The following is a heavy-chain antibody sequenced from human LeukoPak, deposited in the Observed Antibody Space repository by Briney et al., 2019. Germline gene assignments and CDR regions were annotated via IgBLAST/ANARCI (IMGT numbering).Heavy chain of an antibody. D-gene: IGHD1-1*01. V-gene: IGHV4-4*07. CDR1: GGAISGYY. CDR3: ARGPTSVEFRNWYFDL. J-gene: IGHJ2*01. CDR2: IYYSGST. Sequence: SETLSLTCSVSGGAISGYYWSWIRQPAGKGLEWIGRIYYSGSTNYNPSLKSRVTMSVDTSKKQFSLTLSSMTAADTAVYYCARGPTSVEFRNWYFDLWAVAPWSLSRQ.